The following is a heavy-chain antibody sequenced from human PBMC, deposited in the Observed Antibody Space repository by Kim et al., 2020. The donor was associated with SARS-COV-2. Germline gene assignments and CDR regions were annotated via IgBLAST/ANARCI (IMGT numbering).Heavy chain of an antibody. J-gene: IGHJ4*02. Sequence: RRTTSHADSVKGRFTTSRDNAKNTLYLQMNSLRSEDTAVYYCARGQPHLDYWSQRTLVTVSS. CDR3: ARGQPHLDY. CDR2: RRTT. V-gene: IGHV3-74*01.